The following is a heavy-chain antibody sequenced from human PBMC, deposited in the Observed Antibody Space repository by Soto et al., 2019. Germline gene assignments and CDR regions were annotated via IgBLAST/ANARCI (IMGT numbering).Heavy chain of an antibody. V-gene: IGHV6-1*01. Sequence: QVQLQQSGPGLVKPSQTLSLTCAVFGDSVSSDTAAWTWIRQSPSRGLEWLGRTYYRSKWYNDYAVSVKSRITIKTDTSRNQFSLQLNSVTPEDTAVYYCARDLGAFDISGQGTMVTVSS. CDR2: TYYRSKWYN. CDR1: GDSVSSDTAA. D-gene: IGHD7-27*01. CDR3: ARDLGAFDI. J-gene: IGHJ3*02.